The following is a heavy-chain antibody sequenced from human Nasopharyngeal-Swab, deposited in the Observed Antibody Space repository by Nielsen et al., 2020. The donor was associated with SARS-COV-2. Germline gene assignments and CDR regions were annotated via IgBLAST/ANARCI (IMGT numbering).Heavy chain of an antibody. J-gene: IGHJ6*03. V-gene: IGHV2-26*01. D-gene: IGHD3-10*01. CDR3: ERIGFDLFLWNFYYCMDV. Sequence: PGKALEWLAHIFSRDEKYYTSSLKNRLTVSKDTSKSQVVLTMTNMDPVDTGTYYCERIGFDLFLWNFYYCMDVWGKGTTVTVSS. CDR2: IFSRDEK.